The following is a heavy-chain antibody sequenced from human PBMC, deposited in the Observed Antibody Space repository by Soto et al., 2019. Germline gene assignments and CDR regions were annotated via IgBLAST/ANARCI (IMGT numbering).Heavy chain of an antibody. V-gene: IGHV3-11*06. D-gene: IGHD2-2*02. Sequence: GGSLRLSCAASGFTFSDYYLSWIRQAPGKGLEWVSYISSSSSSTNYADSVKRRFTISRDNEKTSLYLQMNSLRAEDTAVYYCARDRGPYCSSTSCYISVEGDAFDIWGQGTMVTGS. J-gene: IGHJ3*02. CDR1: GFTFSDYY. CDR3: ARDRGPYCSSTSCYISVEGDAFDI. CDR2: ISSSSSST.